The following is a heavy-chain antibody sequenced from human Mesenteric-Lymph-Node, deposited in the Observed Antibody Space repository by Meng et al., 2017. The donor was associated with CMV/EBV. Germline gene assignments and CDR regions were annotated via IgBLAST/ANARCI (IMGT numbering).Heavy chain of an antibody. CDR3: AKMEGLSGYYNDAFDI. J-gene: IGHJ3*02. CDR1: GFTFRSYA. D-gene: IGHD3-3*01. V-gene: IGHV3-23*03. CDR2: IYTGGDST. Sequence: GESLKISCVASGFTFRSYAMSWVRQAPGKGLEWVSVIYTGGDSTSYADSVKGRFTISRDNSKNTLYPQMNSLRAEDTALYYCAKMEGLSGYYNDAFDIWGQGTMVTVSS.